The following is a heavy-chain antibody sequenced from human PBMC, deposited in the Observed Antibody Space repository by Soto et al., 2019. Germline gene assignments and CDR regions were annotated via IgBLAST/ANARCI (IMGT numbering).Heavy chain of an antibody. CDR3: ASSSLYGMDV. Sequence: SETLSLTCTVSGGSISSSSYYWGWIRQPPGKGLEWIGSIYYSGSTYYNPSLKSRVTMSVDTSKNQFSLKLSSVTAADTAVYYCASSSLYGMDVRGQGTTVTVSS. V-gene: IGHV4-39*01. J-gene: IGHJ6*02. CDR2: IYYSGST. CDR1: GGSISSSSYY.